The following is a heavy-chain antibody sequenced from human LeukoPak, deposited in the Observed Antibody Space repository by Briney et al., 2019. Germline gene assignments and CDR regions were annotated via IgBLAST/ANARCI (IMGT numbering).Heavy chain of an antibody. CDR3: ARVFSSGWYYFDY. D-gene: IGHD6-19*01. CDR1: GGSISSGDYY. Sequence: SETLSLTCTVSGGSISSGDYYWSWIRQPAGKGLEWIGRIYTSGSTNYNPSLKSRVTMSVDTSKNQFSLKLSSVTAADTAVYYCARVFSSGWYYFDYWGQGTLVTVSS. V-gene: IGHV4-61*02. CDR2: IYTSGST. J-gene: IGHJ4*02.